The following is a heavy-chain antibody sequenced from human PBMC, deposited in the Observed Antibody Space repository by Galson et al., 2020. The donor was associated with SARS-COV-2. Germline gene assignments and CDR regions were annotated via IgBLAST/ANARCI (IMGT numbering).Heavy chain of an antibody. D-gene: IGHD6-25*01. Sequence: TLSLTCSVSGGLISKSNYYWGWIRQPPGKGLEWIGSIYYSGNTYYNPSLKSRVTVSVDTSRNQFSLKLSSVTAADTAVYYCSRHTATTIDYFFAMDVWGQGTTVTVSS. V-gene: IGHV4-39*01. CDR3: SRHTATTIDYFFAMDV. CDR1: GGLISKSNYY. J-gene: IGHJ6*02. CDR2: IYYSGNT.